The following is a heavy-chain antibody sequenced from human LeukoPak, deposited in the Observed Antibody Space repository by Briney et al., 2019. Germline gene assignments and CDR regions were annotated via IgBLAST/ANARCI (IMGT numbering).Heavy chain of an antibody. J-gene: IGHJ4*02. CDR3: ASDTASRSSWYDY. V-gene: IGHV1-69*13. CDR2: IIPIFGTA. D-gene: IGHD6-13*01. CDR1: GGTFSSYA. Sequence: GASVKVSCKASGGTFSSYAISWVRQAPGQGLEWMGGIIPIFGTANYAQKSQGRVTITADESTSTAYMELSSLRSEDTAVYYCASDTASRSSWYDYWGQGTLVTVSS.